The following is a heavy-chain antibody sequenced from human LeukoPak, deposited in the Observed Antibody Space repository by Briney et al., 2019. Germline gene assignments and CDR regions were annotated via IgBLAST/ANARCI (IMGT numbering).Heavy chain of an antibody. D-gene: IGHD6-13*01. CDR1: GFTFSNYG. CDR3: AKDAAGPEY. J-gene: IGHJ4*02. Sequence: PGGSLRLSCAASGFTFSNYGMHWVRQAPGKGLYWVSGISASGSNTYYADSVKGRFTISRDNSKNTLYLQMNSLSAEDTAVYYCAKDAAGPEYWGQGTLVTVSS. CDR2: ISASGSNT. V-gene: IGHV3-23*01.